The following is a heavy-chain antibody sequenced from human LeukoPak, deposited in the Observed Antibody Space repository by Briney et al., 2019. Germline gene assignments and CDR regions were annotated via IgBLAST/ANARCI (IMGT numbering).Heavy chain of an antibody. V-gene: IGHV5-51*01. Sequence: GESLKISCQVSGYSSTDYWIGWVRQMPGKGLEWMGIIYPADSDTKYSPSFQGQVTISADKSISTAYLQWSSLKASDTAMYYCARRLGTTEDFDYWGQGTLVTVSS. J-gene: IGHJ4*02. D-gene: IGHD1-7*01. CDR1: GYSSTDYW. CDR2: IYPADSDT. CDR3: ARRLGTTEDFDY.